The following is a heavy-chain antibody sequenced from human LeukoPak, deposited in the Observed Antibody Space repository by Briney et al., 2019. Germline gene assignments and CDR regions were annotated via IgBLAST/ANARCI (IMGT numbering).Heavy chain of an antibody. CDR3: ARTTMVRGVMDYYYYMDV. CDR1: GDSFSLYY. J-gene: IGHJ6*03. D-gene: IGHD3-10*01. CDR2: IYTSGST. V-gene: IGHV4-4*07. Sequence: SETLSLTCTVSGDSFSLYYWSWIRQPAGKGLEWIGRIYTSGSTNYNPSLKSRVTISVDTSKNQFSLKLSSVTAADTAVYYCARTTMVRGVMDYYYYMDVWGKGTTVTISS.